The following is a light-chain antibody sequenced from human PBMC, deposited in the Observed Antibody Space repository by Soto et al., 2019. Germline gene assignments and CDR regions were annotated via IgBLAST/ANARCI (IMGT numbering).Light chain of an antibody. Sequence: QSVLTQPASVSGSPGQSITISCTGTSSDVGGYNYVSWYQQHPGKAPKLMIYDVSNLPSGVSNRFSGSKSGNTASLTISGLQAEDEADYYCSSYTSSSTWVFGGGTKLTVL. J-gene: IGLJ3*02. V-gene: IGLV2-14*01. CDR2: DVS. CDR1: SSDVGGYNY. CDR3: SSYTSSSTWV.